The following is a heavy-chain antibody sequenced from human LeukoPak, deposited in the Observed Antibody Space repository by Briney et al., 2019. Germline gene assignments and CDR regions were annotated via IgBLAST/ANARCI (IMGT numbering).Heavy chain of an antibody. CDR2: INHSGST. Sequence: KPSETLSLTCAVYGGSFSGYYWSWIRQPPGKGLEWIGEINHSGSTNYNPSLKSRVTISVDTSKNQFSLKLSSVTAADTAVYHCARGRSSGWYNNYFDYWGQGTLVTVSS. V-gene: IGHV4-34*01. CDR1: GGSFSGYY. D-gene: IGHD6-19*01. J-gene: IGHJ4*02. CDR3: ARGRSSGWYNNYFDY.